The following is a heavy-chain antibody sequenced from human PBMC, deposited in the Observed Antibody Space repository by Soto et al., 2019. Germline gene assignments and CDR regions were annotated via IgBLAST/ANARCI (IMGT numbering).Heavy chain of an antibody. J-gene: IGHJ6*02. Sequence: HPGGSLRLSCAASGFSVRANFMSWVRQAPGKGLEWVSVVYNGDTTYYADSVKGRFTISRHNSKNTLYLQMNSLRAEDTAVYYCARVDQGFSYYYDVMDVWGQGTTVTVSS. V-gene: IGHV3-53*04. D-gene: IGHD3-10*01. CDR2: VYNGDTT. CDR1: GFSVRANF. CDR3: ARVDQGFSYYYDVMDV.